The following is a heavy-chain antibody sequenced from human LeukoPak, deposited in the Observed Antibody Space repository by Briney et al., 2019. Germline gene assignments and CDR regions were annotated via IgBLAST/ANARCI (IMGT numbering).Heavy chain of an antibody. V-gene: IGHV1-8*01. Sequence: ASVKVSCKASGYTFTSYDINWVRQATGQGLEWMGWMNPNSGNTGYAQKFQGRVTMTTDTSTSTAYMELRSLRSDDTAVYYCASLWFGGSGFDYWGQGTLVTVSS. CDR3: ASLWFGGSGFDY. D-gene: IGHD3-10*01. CDR1: GYTFTSYD. CDR2: MNPNSGNT. J-gene: IGHJ4*02.